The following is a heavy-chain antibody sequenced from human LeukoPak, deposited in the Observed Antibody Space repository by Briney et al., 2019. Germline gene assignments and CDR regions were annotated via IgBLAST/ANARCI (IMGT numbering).Heavy chain of an antibody. Sequence: PSGTLSLTCAVSGGSISSNNWWTWVRQPPGKGLEWVGEISQSGITNYNPSLESRVTISLDKSRNHFSLNLSSMTAADTAVYYCASSRFDAFDIWGQGTMVTVSS. V-gene: IGHV4-4*02. J-gene: IGHJ3*02. CDR2: ISQSGIT. CDR1: GGSISSNNW. CDR3: ASSRFDAFDI. D-gene: IGHD6-13*01.